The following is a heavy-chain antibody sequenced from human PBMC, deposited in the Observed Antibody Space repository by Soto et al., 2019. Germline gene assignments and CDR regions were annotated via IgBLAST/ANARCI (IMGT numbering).Heavy chain of an antibody. J-gene: IGHJ4*02. Sequence: GGSLRLSCAASGFTFSSYAMSWVRQAPGKGLEWVSAISGSGGSTYYADSVKGRFTISRDNSKNTLYLQMNSLRVEDTAVYYCAKDGSHIAVPQGGVYYFDYWGQGTLVTVSS. CDR3: AKDGSHIAVPQGGVYYFDY. CDR1: GFTFSSYA. CDR2: ISGSGGST. V-gene: IGHV3-23*01. D-gene: IGHD6-19*01.